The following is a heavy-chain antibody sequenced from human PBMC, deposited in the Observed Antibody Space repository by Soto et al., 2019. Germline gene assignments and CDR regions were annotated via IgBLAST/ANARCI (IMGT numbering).Heavy chain of an antibody. J-gene: IGHJ6*02. V-gene: IGHV3-21*06. Sequence: GGSLRLSCASSGLTFSSYSMNLVRQAPGKGLEWVSSISSGSSYIYYADSVKGRFTISRDNAKNSLYLQMNSLRAEDTAVYYCARSSGGSGKLWNYYGMDVWGQGTTVTVSS. CDR1: GLTFSSYS. CDR3: ARSSGGSGKLWNYYGMDV. D-gene: IGHD3-10*01. CDR2: ISSGSSYI.